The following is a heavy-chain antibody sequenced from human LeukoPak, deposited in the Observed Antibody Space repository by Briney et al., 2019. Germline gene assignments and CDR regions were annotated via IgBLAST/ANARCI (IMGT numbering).Heavy chain of an antibody. J-gene: IGHJ4*02. CDR2: ISGSGDRT. Sequence: GGSLRLSCAASGFTFSTYAMSWVRQAPGKGLEWVSAISGSGDRTYYADSVKGRFTTSRDNSKNTLYLQMNSLRAEDTAIYYCAKKRGYYDSSGYYYDYWGQGTLVTVSS. CDR3: AKKRGYYDSSGYYYDY. V-gene: IGHV3-23*01. CDR1: GFTFSTYA. D-gene: IGHD3-22*01.